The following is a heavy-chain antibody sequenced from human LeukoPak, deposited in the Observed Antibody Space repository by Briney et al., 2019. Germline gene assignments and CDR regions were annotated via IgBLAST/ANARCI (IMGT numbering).Heavy chain of an antibody. J-gene: IGHJ4*02. D-gene: IGHD6-13*01. Sequence: RASVKVSCKASGYTFTGYYMHWVRQAPGQGLEWMGWINPNSGGTNYAQKFQGRVTMTRDTSISTAYMELSRLRSDDTAVYYCARDGIRGSSSNPFDYWGQGTLVTVSS. V-gene: IGHV1-2*02. CDR1: GYTFTGYY. CDR2: INPNSGGT. CDR3: ARDGIRGSSSNPFDY.